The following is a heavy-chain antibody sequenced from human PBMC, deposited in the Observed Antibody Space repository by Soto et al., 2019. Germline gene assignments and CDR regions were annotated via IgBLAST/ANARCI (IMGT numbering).Heavy chain of an antibody. J-gene: IGHJ4*02. CDR1: GYTFTSYG. Sequence: ASVKVSCKASGYTFTSYGISWVRQAPGQGLEWMGWISAYNGNTNYAQKLQGRVTMTTDTSTSTAYMELRSLRSDDTAVYYCARATFFNVETAYSYWGQGTLVTVSS. CDR2: ISAYNGNT. D-gene: IGHD5-18*01. V-gene: IGHV1-18*01. CDR3: ARATFFNVETAYSY.